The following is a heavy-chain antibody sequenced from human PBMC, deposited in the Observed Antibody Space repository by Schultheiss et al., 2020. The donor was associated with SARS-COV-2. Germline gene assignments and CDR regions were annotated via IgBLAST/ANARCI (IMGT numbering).Heavy chain of an antibody. CDR1: GGSISSSSYY. CDR3: ARIGGSGSYFDY. D-gene: IGHD3-10*01. Sequence: TLSLTCTVSGGSISSSSYYWGWIRQPPGKALEWLAIMYWDAVKRYSPSLKTRLTISKDTSKNQVVLTMTNMDPVDTATYYCARIGGSGSYFDYWGQGTLVTVSS. V-gene: IGHV2-5*02. J-gene: IGHJ4*02. CDR2: MYWDAVK.